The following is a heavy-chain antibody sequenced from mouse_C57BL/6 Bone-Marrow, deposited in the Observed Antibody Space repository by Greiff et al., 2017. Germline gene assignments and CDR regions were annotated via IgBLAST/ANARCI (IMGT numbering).Heavy chain of an antibody. D-gene: IGHD1-1*01. CDR1: GYTFTDYE. J-gene: IGHJ4*01. CDR2: IDPETGGT. CDR3: TRDYYGSRVYYYAMDY. Sequence: VQLQPSWAELVRPGASVTLSCKASGYTFTDYEMHWVKQTPVHGLEWIGAIDPETGGTAYNQKFKGKAILTADKSSSTAYMGLRSLTSEDSAVYYCTRDYYGSRVYYYAMDYRGQGTSVTVSS. V-gene: IGHV1-15*01.